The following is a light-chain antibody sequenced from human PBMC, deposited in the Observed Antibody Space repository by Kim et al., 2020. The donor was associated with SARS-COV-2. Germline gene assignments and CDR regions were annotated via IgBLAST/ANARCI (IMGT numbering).Light chain of an antibody. CDR1: QDIRND. V-gene: IGKV1-17*01. J-gene: IGKJ5*01. Sequence: ATVGERVTITCRASQDIRNDLGWYQQNPGRAPKRLIYGASSLQSGGPSRFSGSGSGTEFTLTISSLQPEDFATYFCLQHNTYPVTFGQGTRLEIK. CDR3: LQHNTYPVT. CDR2: GAS.